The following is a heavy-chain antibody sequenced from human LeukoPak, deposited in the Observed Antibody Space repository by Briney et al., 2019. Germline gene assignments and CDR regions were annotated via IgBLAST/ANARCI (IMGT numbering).Heavy chain of an antibody. CDR3: ATTSVAGTLGYFDY. V-gene: IGHV6-1*01. CDR1: GDSVSSNSAA. CDR2: TYYRSKWYN. Sequence: SQTLSLTFAISGDSVSSNSAAWNWIRQSPSRGLEWLGRTYYRSKWYNDYAVSVKSRITINPDTSKNQFSLQLSSVTPEDTAVYYCATTSVAGTLGYFDYWGQGTLVTVSS. D-gene: IGHD6-19*01. J-gene: IGHJ4*02.